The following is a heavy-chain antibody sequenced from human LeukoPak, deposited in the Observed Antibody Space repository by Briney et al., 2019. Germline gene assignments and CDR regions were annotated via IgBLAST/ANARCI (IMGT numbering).Heavy chain of an antibody. CDR2: IRQDGSEK. V-gene: IGHV3-7*01. CDR1: GLTFSNSW. J-gene: IGHJ6*02. CDR3: ARGHFGMDV. Sequence: GGSLRLSCEGSGLTFSNSWLTWVRQGPGRGPEWVANIRQDGSEKNYVDSVKGRFTISRDNAKSSLYLQMNSLRAEDTAVHYCARGHFGMDVWGQGTTVTVSS.